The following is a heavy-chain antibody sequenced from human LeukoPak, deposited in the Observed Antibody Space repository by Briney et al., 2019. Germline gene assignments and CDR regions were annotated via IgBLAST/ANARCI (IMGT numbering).Heavy chain of an antibody. CDR1: GGSFSGYY. D-gene: IGHD3-10*01. CDR3: ARGLVRAYYYYYGMDV. CDR2: INHSGST. J-gene: IGHJ6*02. V-gene: IGHV4-34*01. Sequence: SETLSLTCAVYGGSFSGYYWSWIRQPPGKGLEWIGEINHSGSTNYNPSLKSRVTISVDTSKNQFSLKLSSVTAADTAVYYCARGLVRAYYYYYGMDVWGQGTTVTVSS.